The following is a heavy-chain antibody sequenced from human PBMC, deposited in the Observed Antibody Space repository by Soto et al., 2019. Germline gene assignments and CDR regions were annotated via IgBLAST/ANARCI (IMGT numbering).Heavy chain of an antibody. Sequence: QVQLVQSGAEVKKPGASVKVACKASGYTFTSYYMHWVRQAPGQGLEWMGIINPSGGSTSYAQKFQGGVTMTRDTSTSTVYMELSSLRSEDTAVYYCARDVPSLVWLLPFDYWGQGTLVTVSS. D-gene: IGHD3-3*01. CDR1: GYTFTSYY. V-gene: IGHV1-46*01. CDR2: INPSGGST. CDR3: ARDVPSLVWLLPFDY. J-gene: IGHJ4*02.